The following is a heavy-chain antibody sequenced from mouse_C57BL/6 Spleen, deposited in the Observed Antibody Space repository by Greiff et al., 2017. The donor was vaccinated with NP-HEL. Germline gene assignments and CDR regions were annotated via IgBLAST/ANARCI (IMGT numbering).Heavy chain of an antibody. Sequence: EVQLVESGAGLVKPGGSLKLSCAASGFTFSSYAMPWVRQTPEKRLEWVAYISSGGDYIYYADTVKGRFTISRDNARNTLYLQMSSLKSKDTAMYYCTRDRFITTVVAGPYWYFDVWGTGTTVTVSS. J-gene: IGHJ1*03. D-gene: IGHD1-1*01. V-gene: IGHV5-9-1*02. CDR1: GFTFSSYA. CDR3: TRDRFITTVVAGPYWYFDV. CDR2: ISSGGDYI.